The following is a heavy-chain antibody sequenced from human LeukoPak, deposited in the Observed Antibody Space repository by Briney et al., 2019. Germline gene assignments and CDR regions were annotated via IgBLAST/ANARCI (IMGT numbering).Heavy chain of an antibody. CDR3: ARGSYYYGSGFKDTNWFDP. Sequence: GSSVKVSCKASGYTFTGYYMHWVRQAPGQGREWMGWINPNSCGTNYAQKFQGWVTMTRDTSISTAYMELSRMRCDDTAVYYCARGSYYYGSGFKDTNWFDPWGQGTLVTVSS. J-gene: IGHJ5*02. D-gene: IGHD3-10*01. V-gene: IGHV1-2*04. CDR1: GYTFTGYY. CDR2: INPNSCGT.